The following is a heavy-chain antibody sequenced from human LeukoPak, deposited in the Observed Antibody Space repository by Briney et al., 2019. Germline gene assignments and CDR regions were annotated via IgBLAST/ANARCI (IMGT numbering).Heavy chain of an antibody. CDR2: INHSGST. J-gene: IGHJ4*02. CDR1: GGSFSGYY. Sequence: SETLSLTCAVYGGSFSGYYWSWIRQPPGKGLEWIGEINHSGSTNYNPSLKSRVTISVDTSKNQFSPKLSSVTAADTAVYYRARGYKVHRIVGATNPYRLDYWGQGTLVTVSS. CDR3: ARGYKVHRIVGATNPYRLDY. V-gene: IGHV4-34*01. D-gene: IGHD1-26*01.